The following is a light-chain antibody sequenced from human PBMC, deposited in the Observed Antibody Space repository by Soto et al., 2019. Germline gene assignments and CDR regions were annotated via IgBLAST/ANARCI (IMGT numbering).Light chain of an antibody. CDR1: QSVGTS. Sequence: ETVLTQSPATLSLSPGERATLSCRASQSVGTSLAWYQQKPGRAPRLLIYDTSNRATGIPARFSGSGSGTDFTLTISSLEPEDFAIYYCQQRSNWPLTFGGGTKVEIK. CDR2: DTS. CDR3: QQRSNWPLT. J-gene: IGKJ4*01. V-gene: IGKV3-11*01.